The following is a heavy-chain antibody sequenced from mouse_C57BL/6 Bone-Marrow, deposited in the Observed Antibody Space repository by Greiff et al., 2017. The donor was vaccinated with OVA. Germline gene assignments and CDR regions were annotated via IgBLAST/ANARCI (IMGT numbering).Heavy chain of an antibody. V-gene: IGHV1-15*01. Sequence: VQVVESGAELVRPGASVTLSCKASGYTFTDYEMHWVKQTPVHGLEWIGAIDPETGGTAYNQKFKGKAILTADKSSSTAYMELRSLTSEDSAVYYCTTSNGYYERGYFDYWGQGTTLTVSS. CDR2: IDPETGGT. CDR1: GYTFTDYE. J-gene: IGHJ2*01. D-gene: IGHD2-3*01. CDR3: TTSNGYYERGYFDY.